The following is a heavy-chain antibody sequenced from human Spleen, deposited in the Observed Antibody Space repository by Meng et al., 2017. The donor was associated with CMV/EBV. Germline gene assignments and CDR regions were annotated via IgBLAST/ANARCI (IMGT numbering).Heavy chain of an antibody. CDR1: GFTFDDYA. Sequence: GESLKISCAASGFTFDDYAMSWVRQAPGKGLEWVSGISATGGSTFYADSVKGRFTISRDNSKNTLYVQMNSLRAEDTALYYCAKDRLGGSDFFDYWGQGTLVTVSS. CDR2: ISATGGST. V-gene: IGHV3-23*01. D-gene: IGHD3-10*01. J-gene: IGHJ4*02. CDR3: AKDRLGGSDFFDY.